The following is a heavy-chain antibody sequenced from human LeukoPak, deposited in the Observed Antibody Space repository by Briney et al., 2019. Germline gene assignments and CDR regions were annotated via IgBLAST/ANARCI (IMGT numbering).Heavy chain of an antibody. CDR3: ASQIADIPDAFDI. Sequence: GESLKISCKGSGYSFTSYWIGWVRQMPGKGLEWMGIIYPGDSDTRYSPSFHGQVTISADKSISTAYLQWSSLKASDTAMYYCASQIADIPDAFDIWGQGTMVTVSS. V-gene: IGHV5-51*01. CDR1: GYSFTSYW. CDR2: IYPGDSDT. D-gene: IGHD2-2*02. J-gene: IGHJ3*02.